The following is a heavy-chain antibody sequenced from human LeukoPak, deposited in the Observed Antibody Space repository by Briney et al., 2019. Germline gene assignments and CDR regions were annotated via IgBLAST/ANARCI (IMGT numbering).Heavy chain of an antibody. D-gene: IGHD2-2*01. V-gene: IGHV3-23*01. Sequence: PGGSLRLSCAASGFTFSSYAMSWVRQGPGKGLECVSAISGSGGSTYYAHSVKGRFTISRDNSKNTLYLQMNSLRAEDTAVYYCAHDIVVVPAAIPLGDYWGQGTLVTVSS. CDR1: GFTFSSYA. CDR2: ISGSGGST. J-gene: IGHJ4*02. CDR3: AHDIVVVPAAIPLGDY.